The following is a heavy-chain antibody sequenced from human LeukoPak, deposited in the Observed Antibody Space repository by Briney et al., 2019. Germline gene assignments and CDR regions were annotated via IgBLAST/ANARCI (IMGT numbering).Heavy chain of an antibody. Sequence: ASVKVSCKASGYTFTCYGISWVRQAPGQGLEWMGWISAYNGNTNYAQKLQGRVTMTTDTSTSTAYMELRSLRSDDTAVYYCARERRLYYDSSGYYYGAFDIWGQGTMVTVSS. D-gene: IGHD3-22*01. CDR2: ISAYNGNT. CDR3: ARERRLYYDSSGYYYGAFDI. V-gene: IGHV1-18*01. CDR1: GYTFTCYG. J-gene: IGHJ3*02.